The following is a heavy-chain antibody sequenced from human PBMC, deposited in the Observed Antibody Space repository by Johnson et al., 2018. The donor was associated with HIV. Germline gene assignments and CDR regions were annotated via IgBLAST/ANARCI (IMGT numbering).Heavy chain of an antibody. J-gene: IGHJ3*02. Sequence: QVQLVECGGGLVQPGRSLRLSCAASGFTFSSYAMHWVRQAPGKGLEWVAVISYDGSNKYYADSVKGRFTISRDNDENSLYLQMNSLRAEDTALYYCARVSYSGTYWAFDIWGQGIMVTVSS. D-gene: IGHD1-26*01. CDR3: ARVSYSGTYWAFDI. V-gene: IGHV3-30-3*01. CDR2: ISYDGSNK. CDR1: GFTFSSYA.